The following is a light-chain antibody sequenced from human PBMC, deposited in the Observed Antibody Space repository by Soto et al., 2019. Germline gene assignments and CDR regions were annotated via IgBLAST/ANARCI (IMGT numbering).Light chain of an antibody. Sequence: EIVLTQSPGTLSLSPGERATLSCRASQSVSSSYLAWYQQKPGQAPRLLIYGASSRATGIPDRFSGSGSGTDFTLTISRLEPEDVAGYYCQQYGSSPALGQGTKLEIK. J-gene: IGKJ2*01. CDR2: GAS. V-gene: IGKV3-20*01. CDR3: QQYGSSPA. CDR1: QSVSSSY.